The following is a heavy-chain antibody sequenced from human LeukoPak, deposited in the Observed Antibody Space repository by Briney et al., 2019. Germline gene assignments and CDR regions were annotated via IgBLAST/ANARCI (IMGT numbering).Heavy chain of an antibody. CDR1: GFTFSSYA. Sequence: GGSLRLSCAASGFTFSSYAMSWVRQAPGKGLEWVSAISGSGGSTYYADSVKGRFTISRDNSKNTLYLQMNSLRAEDTAVYYCAKAQPYGSGSYYPSDYWGQGTLVTVSS. J-gene: IGHJ4*02. CDR3: AKAQPYGSGSYYPSDY. CDR2: ISGSGGST. V-gene: IGHV3-23*01. D-gene: IGHD3-10*01.